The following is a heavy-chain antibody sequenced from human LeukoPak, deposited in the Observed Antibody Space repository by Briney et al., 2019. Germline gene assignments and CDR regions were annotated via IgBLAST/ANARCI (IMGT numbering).Heavy chain of an antibody. CDR2: IVGSSST. CDR1: GFTFSYFA. Sequence: GGSLRLSCAASGFTFSYFAMTWVRQAPGKGLEWVSSIVGSSSTYYADSLKGRFTISRDNAKNSLYLQMNSLRAEDTAVYYRARIGAGSSRDYWGQGTLVTVSS. CDR3: ARIGAGSSRDY. D-gene: IGHD6-13*01. V-gene: IGHV3-69-1*01. J-gene: IGHJ4*02.